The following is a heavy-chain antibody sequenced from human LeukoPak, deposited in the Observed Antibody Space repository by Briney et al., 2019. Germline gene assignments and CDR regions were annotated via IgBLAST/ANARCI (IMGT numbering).Heavy chain of an antibody. CDR3: ARVGYSYAGAFDI. V-gene: IGHV3-64*02. J-gene: IGHJ3*02. CDR1: GFVFSNYA. Sequence: GGSLRLSCAASGFVFSNYAMHWVRQAPGKGLEYVSGISNNGGSTYYGDSVKGRFSISRDNSKNTLYLQMGSLRPEDTAVYYCARVGYSYAGAFDIWGQGTMVTVSS. CDR2: ISNNGGST. D-gene: IGHD5-18*01.